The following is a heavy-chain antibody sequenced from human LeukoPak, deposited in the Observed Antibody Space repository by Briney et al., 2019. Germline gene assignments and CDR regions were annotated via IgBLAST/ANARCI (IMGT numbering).Heavy chain of an antibody. Sequence: SETLSLTCTVSGGSISSGGYYWSWLRQHPGKGLEWIGYIYYSGSTYYNPSLKSRVTISVDTSKNQFSLKLSSVTAADTAVYYCARGYSYGYDDYYYGMDVWGQGTTVTVSS. V-gene: IGHV4-31*03. J-gene: IGHJ6*02. D-gene: IGHD5-18*01. CDR2: IYYSGST. CDR3: ARGYSYGYDDYYYGMDV. CDR1: GGSISSGGYY.